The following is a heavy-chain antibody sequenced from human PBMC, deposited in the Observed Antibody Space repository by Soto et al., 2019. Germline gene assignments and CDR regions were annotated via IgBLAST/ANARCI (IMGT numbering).Heavy chain of an antibody. V-gene: IGHV3-30*18. D-gene: IGHD6-6*01. Sequence: QVQLVESGGGVVQPGRSLRLSCAASGFTFRTYGMHWVRQAPGKGLEWLAVISNNGINKYYADSVKGRFTISRDYSRDTLFLQMNSLRGEDTAIYYCAKVIRADSTSSNFYYYSGLDVWGQGTTVTVSS. CDR2: ISNNGINK. CDR3: AKVIRADSTSSNFYYYSGLDV. CDR1: GFTFRTYG. J-gene: IGHJ6*02.